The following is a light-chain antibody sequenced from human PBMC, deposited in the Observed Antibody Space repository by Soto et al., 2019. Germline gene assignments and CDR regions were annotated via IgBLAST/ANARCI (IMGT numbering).Light chain of an antibody. CDR3: QQSGT. CDR1: QSISNW. CDR2: KAS. J-gene: IGKJ1*01. Sequence: DIPMTQSPSTLSASVGDRVTITCRASQSISNWLAWYQQKPGKVPKLLIYKASTLESGAPSRFSGSGSGTEFTLTISSLQPDDFATYYCQQSGTFGQGTKVEIK. V-gene: IGKV1-5*03.